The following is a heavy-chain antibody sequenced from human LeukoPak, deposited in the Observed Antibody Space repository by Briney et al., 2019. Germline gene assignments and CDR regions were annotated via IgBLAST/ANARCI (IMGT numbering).Heavy chain of an antibody. J-gene: IGHJ6*02. CDR3: AKGDEYNNGALGGMDV. CDR1: GLTFNNYG. CDR2: ISYDGSTK. Sequence: GGSLRLSCAASGLTFNNYGMHWVRQAPGKGLEWVAVISYDGSTKYYADSVKGRFTISRDNSKNTLYLQMNSLRAEDTAVYYCAKGDEYNNGALGGMDVWGQGTTVTVSS. V-gene: IGHV3-30*18. D-gene: IGHD5-18*01.